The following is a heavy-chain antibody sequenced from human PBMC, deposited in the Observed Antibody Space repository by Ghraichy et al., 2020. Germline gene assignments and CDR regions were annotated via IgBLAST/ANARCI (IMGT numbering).Heavy chain of an antibody. D-gene: IGHD3-3*01. Sequence: GESLNISCAASGFTFSSYSMNWVRQAPGKGLEWVSYISSSSSTIYYADSVKGRFTISRDNAKNSLYLQMNSLRDEDTAVYYCARAFGTSTFWSGYEYYFDYWGQGTLVTVSS. CDR1: GFTFSSYS. CDR3: ARAFGTSTFWSGYEYYFDY. J-gene: IGHJ4*02. V-gene: IGHV3-48*02. CDR2: ISSSSSTI.